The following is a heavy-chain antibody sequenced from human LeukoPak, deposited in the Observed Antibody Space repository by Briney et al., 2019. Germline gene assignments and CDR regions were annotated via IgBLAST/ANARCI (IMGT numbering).Heavy chain of an antibody. CDR1: GFTFSSYA. J-gene: IGHJ4*02. Sequence: GGSLRLSCAASGFTFSSYAMSWVRQAPGKGLEWVSAISGSGGSTYYADSVKGRFTISRDNAKRSLYLQMNSLRAEDTAVYYCARSQYYADTSGYSGGYFWGQGTLVTISS. CDR3: ARSQYYADTSGYSGGYF. V-gene: IGHV3-23*01. D-gene: IGHD3-22*01. CDR2: ISGSGGST.